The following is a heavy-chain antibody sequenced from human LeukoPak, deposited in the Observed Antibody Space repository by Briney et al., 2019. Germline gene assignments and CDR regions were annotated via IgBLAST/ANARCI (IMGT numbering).Heavy chain of an antibody. J-gene: IGHJ6*02. V-gene: IGHV3-30*02. CDR3: ARDTWFGELFLGMDV. CDR2: IRYDGSNK. CDR1: GFTFSSYG. Sequence: GGSLRLSCAASGFTFSSYGMHWVRQAPGKGLEWVAFIRYDGSNKYYADSVKGRFTISRDNAKNTLYLQMNSLRAEDTAVYYCARDTWFGELFLGMDVWGQGTTVTVSS. D-gene: IGHD3-10*01.